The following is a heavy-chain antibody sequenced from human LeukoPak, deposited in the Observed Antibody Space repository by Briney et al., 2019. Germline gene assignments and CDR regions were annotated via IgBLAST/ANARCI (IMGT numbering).Heavy chain of an antibody. V-gene: IGHV4-59*08. CDR3: ARSSSGWYLYFDY. J-gene: IGHJ4*02. CDR1: GGSISSYY. D-gene: IGHD6-19*01. Sequence: KPSETLSLTCTVSGGSISSYYWSWIRQPPGKGLEWIGYIYYSGSTNYNPSLKSRVTISVDTSKNQFSLKLSSVTAADTAVYYCARSSSGWYLYFDYWGQGTLVTVSS. CDR2: IYYSGST.